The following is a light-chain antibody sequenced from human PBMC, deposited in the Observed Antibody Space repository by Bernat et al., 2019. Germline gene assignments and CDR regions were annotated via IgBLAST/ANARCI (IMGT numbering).Light chain of an antibody. CDR3: QQRSDWPPLT. Sequence: EIVLTQSPATLSLSPGDRATLSCRASETVRSSLAWYQQKAGQAPRLLIYNVSKRTTGIPARFTGSGYGTDFTLTITSLEPEDFAVYYCQQRSDWPPLTFGGGTKVDIK. CDR1: ETVRSS. V-gene: IGKV3-11*01. CDR2: NVS. J-gene: IGKJ4*01.